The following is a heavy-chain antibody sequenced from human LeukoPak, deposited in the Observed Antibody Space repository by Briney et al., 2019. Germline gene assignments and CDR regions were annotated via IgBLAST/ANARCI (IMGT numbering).Heavy chain of an antibody. Sequence: GGSLRLSCAASGFTFSNYAMSWVRQAPGKGLEWVSAISGSASSTYHADSVKGRFTISRDNSRKTLYLQLNSLRAEDTAVYYCARDRAFPNDVFDIWGQGTMVSVSS. V-gene: IGHV3-23*01. CDR2: ISGSASST. D-gene: IGHD2/OR15-2a*01. CDR3: ARDRAFPNDVFDI. J-gene: IGHJ3*02. CDR1: GFTFSNYA.